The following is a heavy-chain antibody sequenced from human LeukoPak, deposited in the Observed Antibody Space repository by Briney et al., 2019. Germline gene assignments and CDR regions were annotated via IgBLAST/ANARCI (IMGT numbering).Heavy chain of an antibody. CDR2: ISAYNGNT. Sequence: ASVKVSCKASGYTFTSYGISWVRQAPGQGLEWMGWISAYNGNTNYAQKLQGRVTMTTDTSTSTAYMELRSLRSDDTAVYYCARGITMIVVTSDAFDIWGQGTMVTVSS. D-gene: IGHD3-22*01. CDR3: ARGITMIVVTSDAFDI. J-gene: IGHJ3*02. V-gene: IGHV1-18*01. CDR1: GYTFTSYG.